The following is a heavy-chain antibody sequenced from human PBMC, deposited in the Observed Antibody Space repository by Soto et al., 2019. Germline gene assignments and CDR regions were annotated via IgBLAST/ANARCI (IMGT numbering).Heavy chain of an antibody. CDR3: ARGPRSNSIPTPYYYYYGMDV. D-gene: IGHD3-3*02. CDR1: GGSISSGGYY. J-gene: IGHJ6*02. CDR2: IYYSGST. V-gene: IGHV4-31*03. Sequence: SETLSLTCTVSGGSISSGGYYWSWIRQHPGKGLEWIGYIYYSGSTYYNPSLKSRVTISVDTSKNQFSLKLSSVTAADTAVYNCARGPRSNSIPTPYYYYYGMDVWGQGTTVTVSS.